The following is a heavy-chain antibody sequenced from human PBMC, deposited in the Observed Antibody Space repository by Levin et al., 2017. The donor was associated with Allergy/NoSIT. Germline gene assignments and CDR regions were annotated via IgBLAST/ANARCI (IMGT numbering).Heavy chain of an antibody. V-gene: IGHV3-7*01. D-gene: IGHD6-6*01. CDR2: IKADGSEK. J-gene: IGHJ3*02. CDR1: GFTFSSYS. CDR3: ARDAIVGRPLVAFDI. Sequence: QPGGSLRLSCAASGFTFSSYSMNWVRQAPGKGLECVAQIKADGSEKNYVDSVKGRFTISRDNAKNSLHLQMDSLRAEDTAVYYCARDAIVGRPLVAFDIWGPRTTVTVSS.